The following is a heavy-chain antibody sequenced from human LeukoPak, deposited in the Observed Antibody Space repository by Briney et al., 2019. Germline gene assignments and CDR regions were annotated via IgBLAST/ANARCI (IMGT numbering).Heavy chain of an antibody. J-gene: IGHJ4*02. V-gene: IGHV3-30*18. Sequence: PGGSLRLSCAASGFTFSSYGMHWVRQAPGKGLEWVAVISYDGSNKYYADSVKGRFTISRDNSKNTLYLQMNSLRAEDTAVYYCAKGTGVIVGYWGQGTLVTVSS. CDR2: ISYDGSNK. CDR1: GFTFSSYG. D-gene: IGHD3-22*01. CDR3: AKGTGVIVGY.